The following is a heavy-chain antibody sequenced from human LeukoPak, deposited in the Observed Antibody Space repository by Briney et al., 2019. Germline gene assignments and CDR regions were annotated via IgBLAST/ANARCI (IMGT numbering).Heavy chain of an antibody. Sequence: QPGGSLRLSCAASGFTFSSYEMNWVRQAPGKGLEWVSRISSSGNIRYYADTVKGRFTISRDNAKNSLYLQMSSLRAEDTAVYYCTRVYYDSSGRGWGQGTLVTVSS. D-gene: IGHD3-22*01. J-gene: IGHJ4*02. CDR3: TRVYYDSSGRG. V-gene: IGHV3-48*03. CDR2: ISSSGNIR. CDR1: GFTFSSYE.